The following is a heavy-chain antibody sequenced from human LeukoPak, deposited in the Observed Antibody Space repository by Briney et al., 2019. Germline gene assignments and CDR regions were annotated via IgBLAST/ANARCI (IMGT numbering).Heavy chain of an antibody. CDR3: ARDWLGVNWGYCDY. D-gene: IGHD7-27*01. V-gene: IGHV3-30*01. CDR2: ISYDGSNK. CDR1: GFTFRSYA. J-gene: IGHJ4*02. Sequence: GGSLRLSCAASGFTFRSYAMHWVRQAPRKGLAWVAVISYDGSNKYYADSVKGRFTISRDNSKNTLYLQMNSLRAEDTAVYYCARDWLGVNWGYCDYWGQGTLVTVSS.